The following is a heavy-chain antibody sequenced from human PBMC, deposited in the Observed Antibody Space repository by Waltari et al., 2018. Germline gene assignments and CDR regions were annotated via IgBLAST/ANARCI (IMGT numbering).Heavy chain of an antibody. J-gene: IGHJ4*02. CDR1: GFIVSNNY. V-gene: IGHV3-53*01. Sequence: EVQLVESGGGLLQPGGSLRLSCAASGFIVSNNYVAWVRQAPGKGLEWVSTIYYNEKTDDADSVKGRFTISRDTAKNTLFLQMNSLRAEDTAVYYCATRVVVPGVPGMADYWGQGTLVTVSS. CDR2: IYYNEKT. CDR3: ATRVVVPGVPGMADY. D-gene: IGHD2-15*01.